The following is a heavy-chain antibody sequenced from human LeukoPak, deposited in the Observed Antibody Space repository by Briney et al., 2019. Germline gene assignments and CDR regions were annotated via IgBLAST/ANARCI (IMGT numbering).Heavy chain of an antibody. D-gene: IGHD1-26*01. CDR2: IKQDGSEN. CDR3: ARERGWEFVIDY. CDR1: GFIFNNYW. J-gene: IGHJ4*02. Sequence: GGSLRLSCAASGFIFNNYWMSWVRQAPGKGLEWVANIKQDGSENYYVDSVKGRFTISRDNAKNSLYLQMNSLRAEDTAVYYCARERGWEFVIDYWGQGTLVTVSS. V-gene: IGHV3-7*01.